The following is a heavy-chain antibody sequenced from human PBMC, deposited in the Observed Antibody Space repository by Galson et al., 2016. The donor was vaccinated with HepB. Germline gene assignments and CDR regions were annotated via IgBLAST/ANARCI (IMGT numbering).Heavy chain of an antibody. J-gene: IGHJ5*02. CDR1: GGSISSYY. CDR2: IYYRGTT. D-gene: IGHD1-26*01. V-gene: IGHV4-59*08. CDR3: AGHGAISPYRRNWVDP. Sequence: SETLSLTCTVSGGSISSYYWSWIRQPPGKGLQWIGYIYYRGTTNYNPSLKGRVTISLDTSQNQFSLMLTSVTAADTAVYYCAGHGAISPYRRNWVDPWGQGALVTVSS.